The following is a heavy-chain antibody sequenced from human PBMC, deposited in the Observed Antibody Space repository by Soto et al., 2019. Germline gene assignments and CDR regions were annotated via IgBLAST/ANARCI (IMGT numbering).Heavy chain of an antibody. Sequence: PSETLSLTCAVYGGSFGGYYWSWIRQPPGKGLEWIGEINHSGSTNYNPSLKSRVTISVDTSKNQFSLKLSSVTAADTAVYYCAGVRYYGSRSYYYGMDVWGQGTTVTVSS. V-gene: IGHV4-34*01. CDR1: GGSFGGYY. D-gene: IGHD3-10*01. CDR2: INHSGST. J-gene: IGHJ6*02. CDR3: AGVRYYGSRSYYYGMDV.